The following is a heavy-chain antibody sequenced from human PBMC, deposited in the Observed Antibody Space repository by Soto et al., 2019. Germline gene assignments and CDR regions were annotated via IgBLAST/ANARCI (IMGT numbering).Heavy chain of an antibody. CDR1: GFNVNSDY. V-gene: IGHV3-53*01. D-gene: IGHD2-21*02. Sequence: VGSLRLSCAASGFNVNSDYMNWVRQIPGKGLEWVASIYSGETTYYADSVRGRFTISSDKSKNTLYFQLSSLRIEDTAVYYCTRDGRGLGRLSLFEYWGQGVLVTVSS. CDR3: TRDGRGLGRLSLFEY. J-gene: IGHJ4*02. CDR2: IYSGETT.